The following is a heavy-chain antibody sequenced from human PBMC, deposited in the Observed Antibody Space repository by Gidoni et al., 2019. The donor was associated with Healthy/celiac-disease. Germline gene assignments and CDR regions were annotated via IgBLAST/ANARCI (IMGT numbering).Heavy chain of an antibody. CDR2: ISSSSSYT. CDR3: ARDSGGSYYDYYYYMDV. Sequence: QVQLVESGGGLVKPGGSLRLPCAASGFTFRYYYMSWIRQAPGKGLEWVSYISSSSSYTNYADSVKGRFTISRDNAKNSLYLQMNSLRAEDTAVYYCARDSGGSYYDYYYYMDVWGKGTTVTVSS. V-gene: IGHV3-11*06. D-gene: IGHD1-26*01. J-gene: IGHJ6*03. CDR1: GFTFRYYY.